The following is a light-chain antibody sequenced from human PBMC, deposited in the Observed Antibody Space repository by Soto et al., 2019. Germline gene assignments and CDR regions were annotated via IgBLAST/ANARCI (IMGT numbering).Light chain of an antibody. Sequence: EIVLTQSPGTLSLSPGERATLSCRASQSISRNYLGWYQQNPGQAPRLLIYGASNRATGVPDRFSGSASGTDFTFTISRLEPEDFAVYYCQHYGSSPQVFGGGTKVEIK. V-gene: IGKV3-20*01. CDR3: QHYGSSPQV. J-gene: IGKJ4*01. CDR1: QSISRNY. CDR2: GAS.